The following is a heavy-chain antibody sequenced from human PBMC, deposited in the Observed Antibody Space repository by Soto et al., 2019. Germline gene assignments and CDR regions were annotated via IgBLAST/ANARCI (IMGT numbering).Heavy chain of an antibody. CDR1: GFTFSSYA. CDR2: ISGSGGST. Sequence: GGSLRLSCAASGFTFSSYAMSWVRQAPGKGLEWVSAISGSGGSTYYADSVKGRFTISRDNSKNTLYLQMNSLRAEDTAVYYCAKDLRYFDFSPVLFDYWGQGTLVTVSS. CDR3: AKDLRYFDFSPVLFDY. D-gene: IGHD3-9*01. J-gene: IGHJ4*02. V-gene: IGHV3-23*01.